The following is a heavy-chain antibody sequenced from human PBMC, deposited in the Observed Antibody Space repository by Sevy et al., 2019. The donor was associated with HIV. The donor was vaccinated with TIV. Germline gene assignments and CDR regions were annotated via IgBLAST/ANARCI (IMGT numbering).Heavy chain of an antibody. V-gene: IGHV3-7*01. CDR3: ARTIALADSY. J-gene: IGHJ4*02. D-gene: IGHD6-13*01. CDR1: GFTFSIYW. Sequence: GGSLRLSCAASGFTFSIYWMTWVRQAPGKGLERVANIKPDGSKKYYVDSVKGRFTISRDNAENSLYLQMNSLRAEDTALYYCARTIALADSYWGQGTQVNVSS. CDR2: IKPDGSKK.